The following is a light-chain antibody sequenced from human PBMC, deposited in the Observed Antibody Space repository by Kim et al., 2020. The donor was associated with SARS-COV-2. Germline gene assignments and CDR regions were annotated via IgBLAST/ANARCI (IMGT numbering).Light chain of an antibody. V-gene: IGKV2-28*01. CDR1: QSLLHSNGYNY. J-gene: IGKJ4*01. Sequence: DIVMTQSPLSLPVTPGESASISCRSSQSLLHSNGYNYLDWYLQKPGQSPQLLIYLGSNRASGVPDRFSGSGSGTDFTLKISRVEAEDVGVYYCMQALQTPLTFGGGTKLEIK. CDR2: LGS. CDR3: MQALQTPLT.